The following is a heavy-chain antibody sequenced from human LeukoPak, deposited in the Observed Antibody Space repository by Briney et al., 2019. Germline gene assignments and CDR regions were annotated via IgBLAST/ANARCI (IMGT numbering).Heavy chain of an antibody. Sequence: GGSLRLSCAASGFTFSSYGMPWVRQAPGKGLEWVAVISYDGSNKYYADSVKGRFTISRDNSKNTLYLQMNSLTADDTAVYYCASSPPTGITVSYFDYWGQGTLVTVSS. CDR2: ISYDGSNK. CDR1: GFTFSSYG. V-gene: IGHV3-30*03. CDR3: ASSPPTGITVSYFDY. D-gene: IGHD4-17*01. J-gene: IGHJ4*02.